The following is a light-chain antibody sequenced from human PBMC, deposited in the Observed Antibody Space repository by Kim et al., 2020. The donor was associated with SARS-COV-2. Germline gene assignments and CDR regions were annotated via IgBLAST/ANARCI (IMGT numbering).Light chain of an antibody. V-gene: IGKV4-1*01. Sequence: ATINCKSRQSVLYSSNNKSYLAWYQQKPGQPPKLLIYWASTRESGVPDRFSGSGSGTDFTLTISSLQAEDVAVYYCQQYYSTPDPFGQGTRLEIK. CDR1: QSVLYSSNNKSY. J-gene: IGKJ5*01. CDR3: QQYYSTPDP. CDR2: WAS.